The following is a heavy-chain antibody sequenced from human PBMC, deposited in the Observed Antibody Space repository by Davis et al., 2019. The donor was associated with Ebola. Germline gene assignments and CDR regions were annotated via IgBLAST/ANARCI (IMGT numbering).Heavy chain of an antibody. Sequence: GGSLRLSCAASGFTFSSYAMSWVRQAPGKGLEWVSAISGSGGATYYADSVKGRFTISRDNSKNTLYLQMNSLKTEDTAVYYCTTVGTYYDYVWGSYRLHYWGQGTLVTVSS. V-gene: IGHV3-23*01. CDR3: TTVGTYYDYVWGSYRLHY. D-gene: IGHD3-16*02. CDR2: ISGSGGAT. J-gene: IGHJ4*02. CDR1: GFTFSSYA.